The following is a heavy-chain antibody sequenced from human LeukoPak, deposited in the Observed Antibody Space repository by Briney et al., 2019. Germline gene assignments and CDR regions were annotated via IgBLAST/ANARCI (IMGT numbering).Heavy chain of an antibody. V-gene: IGHV4-34*01. J-gene: IGHJ4*02. CDR1: GGSFSGYY. CDR2: IYYSGST. CDR3: ASFGYSSVDY. Sequence: KPSETLSLTCAVYGGSFSGYYWSWIRQPPGKGLEWIGSIYYSGSTYYNPSLKSRVTISVDTSKNQFSLKLSSVTAADTAVYYCASFGYSSVDYWGQGTLVTVSS. D-gene: IGHD5-18*01.